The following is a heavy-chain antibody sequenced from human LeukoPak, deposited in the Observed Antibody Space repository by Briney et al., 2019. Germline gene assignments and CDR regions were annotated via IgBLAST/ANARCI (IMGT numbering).Heavy chain of an antibody. CDR1: GFTFSSYE. J-gene: IGHJ6*03. CDR3: ARVGHDSSGYYFYYYYYYMDV. Sequence: GGSLRLSCAASGFTFSSYEMNWVREAPGRGLEWVSYISSSGSTIYYADSVKGRFTISRDNAKNSLYLQMNSLRAEDTAVYYCARVGHDSSGYYFYYYYYYMDVWGKGTTVTASS. CDR2: ISSSGSTI. V-gene: IGHV3-48*03. D-gene: IGHD3-22*01.